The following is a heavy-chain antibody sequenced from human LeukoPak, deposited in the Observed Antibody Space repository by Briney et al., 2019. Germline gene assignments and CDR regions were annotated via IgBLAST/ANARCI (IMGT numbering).Heavy chain of an antibody. CDR2: ISGDGGST. CDR1: GFTFDDYA. V-gene: IGHV3-43*02. D-gene: IGHD3-10*01. J-gene: IGHJ4*02. Sequence: PGGSLRLSCAASGFTFDDYAMHWVRQAPGKGLEWVSLISGDGGSTYYADSVKGRFTISRDNSKNSLYLQMNSLRTEDTALYYCEKEREWGGGGGGFGEIYFDYWGQGTLVTVSS. CDR3: EKEREWGGGGGGFGEIYFDY.